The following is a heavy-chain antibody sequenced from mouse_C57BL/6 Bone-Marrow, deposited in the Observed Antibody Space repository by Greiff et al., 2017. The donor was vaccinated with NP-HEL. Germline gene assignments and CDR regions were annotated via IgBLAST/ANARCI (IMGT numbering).Heavy chain of an antibody. V-gene: IGHV1-82*01. CDR1: GYAFSSSW. D-gene: IGHD1-1*01. J-gene: IGHJ1*03. CDR3: AMPITTGWYFDV. Sequence: VQLQQSGPELVKPGASVKISCKASGYAFSSSWMNWVKQRPGKGLEWIGRIYPGDGDTNYNGKFKGKATLTADKSSSTAYMQLSSLTSEDSAVYFCAMPITTGWYFDVWGTGTTVTVSS. CDR2: IYPGDGDT.